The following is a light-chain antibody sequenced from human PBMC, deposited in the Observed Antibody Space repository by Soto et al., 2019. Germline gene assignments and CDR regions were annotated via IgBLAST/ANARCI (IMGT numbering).Light chain of an antibody. CDR3: TSYAGTYSFFYV. CDR1: SSDVGAYNY. J-gene: IGLJ1*01. Sequence: QSALTQPPSASGSPGQSVTISCTGTSSDVGAYNYVSWYQQLPGKAPKLIIYEVSKRPSGVPDRFSGSKSGNTASLTVSELQAEDEADYYCTSYAGTYSFFYVFGTGTKLTVL. V-gene: IGLV2-8*01. CDR2: EVS.